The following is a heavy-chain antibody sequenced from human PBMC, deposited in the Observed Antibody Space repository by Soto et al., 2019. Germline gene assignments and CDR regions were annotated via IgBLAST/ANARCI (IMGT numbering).Heavy chain of an antibody. V-gene: IGHV3-23*01. D-gene: IGHD6-19*01. CDR3: AREYSSAWKTFDY. Sequence: GGSLRLSCAASGFTFDSYAMSWVRQAPGKGLEWVSAISGIGGTTYYADSVKGRFTISRDNSKNTLYLQMNSLRAEDTAVYYCAREYSSAWKTFDYWGQGTLVTVS. CDR2: ISGIGGTT. CDR1: GFTFDSYA. J-gene: IGHJ4*02.